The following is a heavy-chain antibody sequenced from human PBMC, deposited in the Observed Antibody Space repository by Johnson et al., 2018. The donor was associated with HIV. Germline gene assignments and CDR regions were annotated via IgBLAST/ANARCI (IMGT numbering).Heavy chain of an antibody. CDR2: IKQDGSEK. CDR1: GFSFDDYG. V-gene: IGHV3-7*01. D-gene: IGHD6-13*01. CDR3: AKIYLGQQLRDPFDF. Sequence: VQLVESGGSVVRPGGSLRLSCEASGFSFDDYGMAWVRQAPGKGLEWVANIKQDGSEKYYVDSVKGRITISRDNAKNSLYLQMNSLRAEDTAVYYCAKIYLGQQLRDPFDFWGQGTLVTVSS. J-gene: IGHJ3*01.